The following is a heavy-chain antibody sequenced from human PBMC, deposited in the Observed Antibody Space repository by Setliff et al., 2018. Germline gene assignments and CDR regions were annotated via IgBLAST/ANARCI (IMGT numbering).Heavy chain of an antibody. CDR1: GGSISGFA. CDR3: ASDGQGNYNFWSGSYYYYGMDV. V-gene: IGHV4-59*12. Sequence: SETLSLTCTVSGGSISGFAWNWIRQFPGKRLEWIGEISSSGGTLYTPSLRSRVSMSVDTSRNQFSLNLTSMTAADTAVYYCASDGQGNYNFWSGSYYYYGMDVWGQGTTVTVSS. CDR2: ISSSGGT. J-gene: IGHJ6*02. D-gene: IGHD3-3*01.